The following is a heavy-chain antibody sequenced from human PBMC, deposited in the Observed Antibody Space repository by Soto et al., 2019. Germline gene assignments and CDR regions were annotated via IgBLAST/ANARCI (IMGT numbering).Heavy chain of an antibody. J-gene: IGHJ4*02. V-gene: IGHV4-34*01. CDR2: INDSGST. CDR3: ARGSGIVALPGELEDVKYDY. CDR1: GQSFSGHS. Sequence: QVQLQQWGAGLVKPSETLSLSCAVYGQSFSGHSWAWIRQPPGKGLEWIGEINDSGSTYYNPSLTIRVTISTETSKNQFSLKLSSVSAADTAAYFCARGSGIVALPGELEDVKYDYWGQGTLVNVSS. D-gene: IGHD1-1*01.